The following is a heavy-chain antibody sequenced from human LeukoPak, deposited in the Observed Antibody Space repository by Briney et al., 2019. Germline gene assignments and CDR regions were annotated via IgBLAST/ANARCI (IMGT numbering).Heavy chain of an antibody. V-gene: IGHV1-8*01. D-gene: IGHD6-19*01. CDR1: GYTFTSYD. CDR3: ARLPYSSGWYLN. Sequence: GASVKVSCKASGYTFTSYDINWVRQATGRGLEWMGWMNPNSGNTGYAQKFQGRVTMTRNTSISTAYMELSSLRSEDTAVYYCARLPYSSGWYLNWGQGTLVTVSS. J-gene: IGHJ4*02. CDR2: MNPNSGNT.